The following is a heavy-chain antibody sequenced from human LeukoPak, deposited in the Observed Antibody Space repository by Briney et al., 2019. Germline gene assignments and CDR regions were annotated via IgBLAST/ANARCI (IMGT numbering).Heavy chain of an antibody. CDR3: ARRGSVVDYYDSSGYYSY. J-gene: IGHJ4*02. D-gene: IGHD3-22*01. V-gene: IGHV5-51*01. CDR1: GYSFTSYW. Sequence: GASLKISCKGSGYSFTSYWIGWVRQMPGKGLEWRGIIYPGDSDTRYSPSFQGQVTISADKSISTAYLQWSSLKASDTAMYYCARRGSVVDYYDSSGYYSYWGQGTLVTVSS. CDR2: IYPGDSDT.